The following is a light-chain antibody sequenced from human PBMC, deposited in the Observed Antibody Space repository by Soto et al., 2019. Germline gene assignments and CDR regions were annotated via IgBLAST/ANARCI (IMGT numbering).Light chain of an antibody. Sequence: AIGMTQSPSSLSASTGDRVTITCRASQGISSYLACYQQKPGKAPKLLIYAASTLQSVVPSCFSGSGSGTDFTITISCLQSEDFANYYDQQYYSYPWTFGQGTKVEIK. V-gene: IGKV1-8*01. CDR1: QGISSY. J-gene: IGKJ1*01. CDR3: QQYYSYPWT. CDR2: AAS.